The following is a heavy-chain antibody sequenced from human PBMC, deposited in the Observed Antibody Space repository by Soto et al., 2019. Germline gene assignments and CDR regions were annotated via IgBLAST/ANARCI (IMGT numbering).Heavy chain of an antibody. CDR1: GFTFSGSA. Sequence: GGPLRLSCAASGFTFSGSAMHWVRQASGKGLEWVGRIRSKANSYATAYAASVKGRFTISRDDSKNTAYLQMNSLKTEDTAVYYCTRLRDYGGGVSGYTPVLDYRGKETWVPVSP. D-gene: IGHD2-15*01. J-gene: IGHJ4*02. CDR2: IRSKANSYAT. CDR3: TRLRDYGGGVSGYTPVLDY. V-gene: IGHV3-73*01.